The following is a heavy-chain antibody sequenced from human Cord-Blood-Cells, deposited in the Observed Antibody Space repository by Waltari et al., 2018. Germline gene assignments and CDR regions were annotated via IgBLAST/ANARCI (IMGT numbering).Heavy chain of an antibody. Sequence: LTCAVYGGSFSGYYWSWIRQPPGKGLEWIGEINHSGSTNYNPSLKSRVTISVDTSKNQFSLKLSSVTAADTAVYYCARGGGYYYDSSGYYYYYGMDVWGQGTTVTVSS. J-gene: IGHJ6*02. CDR3: ARGGGYYYDSSGYYYYYGMDV. V-gene: IGHV4-34*01. CDR2: INHSGST. D-gene: IGHD3-22*01. CDR1: GGSFSGYY.